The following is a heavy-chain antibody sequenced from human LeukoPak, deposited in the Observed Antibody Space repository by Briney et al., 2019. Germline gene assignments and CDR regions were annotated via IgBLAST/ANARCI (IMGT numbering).Heavy chain of an antibody. J-gene: IGHJ4*02. CDR2: ISGRGDST. CDR1: GFTFSSYA. Sequence: GGSLRFSCAASGFTFSSYAMSWVRLAPGKGPEWVSVISGRGDSTDDADSVKGRFTISRDNSKNTLYLQMNSLRAEDTAVYYCAKTQGYFDYWGQGTLVTVSS. CDR3: AKTQGYFDY. V-gene: IGHV3-23*01.